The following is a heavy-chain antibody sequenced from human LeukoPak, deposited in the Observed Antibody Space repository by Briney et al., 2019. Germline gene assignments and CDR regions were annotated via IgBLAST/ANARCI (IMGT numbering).Heavy chain of an antibody. CDR2: IKQDGNEK. D-gene: IGHD3-22*01. V-gene: IGHV3-7*01. Sequence: GGSLRLSCAASGFTFSSYWMSWVRQAPGKGLEWVANIKQDGNEKYYVDSVKGRFTISRDNSKNTLYLQMNSLSAEDTAVYYCARDLRLQRYDSSFPDQWGQGTLVTVSS. CDR1: GFTFSSYW. J-gene: IGHJ4*02. CDR3: ARDLRLQRYDSSFPDQ.